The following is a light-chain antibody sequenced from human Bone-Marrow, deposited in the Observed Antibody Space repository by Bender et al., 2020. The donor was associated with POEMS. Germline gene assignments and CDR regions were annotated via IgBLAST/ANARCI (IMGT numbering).Light chain of an antibody. V-gene: IGLV1-44*01. CDR1: SSNIGGNA. J-gene: IGLJ3*02. CDR3: SAWDGILNGWV. CDR2: GND. Sequence: QSVLTQPPSASGTPGQRVTISCSGSSSNIGGNAVNWWQQLPGTAPKLLIYGNDQRPSGLPDRFSGSKSGTSASLAISGLQSEDEADCFCSAWDGILNGWVFGGGTELTVL.